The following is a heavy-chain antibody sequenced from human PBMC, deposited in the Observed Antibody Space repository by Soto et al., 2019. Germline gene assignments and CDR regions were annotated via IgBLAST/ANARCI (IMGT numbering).Heavy chain of an antibody. J-gene: IGHJ6*03. CDR2: ISYDGSNK. CDR1: GFTFSSYG. CDR3: AKEGSVLRYFDWSTPYYYYYMDV. Sequence: GGSLRLSCAASGFTFSSYGMHWVRQAPGKGLEWVAVISYDGSNKYYADSVKGRFTISRDNSKNTLYLQMNSLRAEDTAVYYCAKEGSVLRYFDWSTPYYYYYMDVWGKGTTVTVSS. V-gene: IGHV3-30*18. D-gene: IGHD3-9*01.